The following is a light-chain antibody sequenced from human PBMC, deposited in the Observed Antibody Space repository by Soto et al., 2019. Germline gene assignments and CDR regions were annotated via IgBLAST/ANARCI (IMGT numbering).Light chain of an antibody. CDR2: AAS. J-gene: IGKJ1*01. V-gene: IGKV1-39*01. CDR3: QQSYSSTWT. CDR1: QGISTY. Sequence: DIQMTQSPSSLSASVGDRVTITCRASQGISTYLNWYQKKPGKAPKLLISAASSLQSGVPSRFSGSGSETDVTLTISSLQNEDFATYSCQQSYSSTWTSGQGTKVDIK.